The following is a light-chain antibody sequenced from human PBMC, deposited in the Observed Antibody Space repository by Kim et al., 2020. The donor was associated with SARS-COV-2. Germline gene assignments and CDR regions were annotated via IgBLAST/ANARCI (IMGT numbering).Light chain of an antibody. CDR1: QSVRTY. CDR2: DAS. Sequence: SLSPGERATLSCRASQSVRTYVAWYQQKPGQSPRLLIYDASNRATGIPARFSGSGSGTDFTLTISSLEPEDFAVYYCQQRGNWPTFGQGTRLEIK. CDR3: QQRGNWPT. V-gene: IGKV3-11*01. J-gene: IGKJ5*01.